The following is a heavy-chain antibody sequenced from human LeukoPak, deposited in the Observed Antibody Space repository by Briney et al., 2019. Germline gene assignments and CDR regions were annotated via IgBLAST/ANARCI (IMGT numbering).Heavy chain of an antibody. J-gene: IGHJ4*02. CDR1: GGSIRNYY. V-gene: IGHV4-30-2*01. CDR3: ARGGDLAYFDY. D-gene: IGHD3-16*01. Sequence: SETLSLTCTVSGGSIRNYYWSWIRQPPEKGLEWIGYIYHSGSTYYNPSLKSRVTISVDRSKNQLSLKLSSVTAADTAVYYCARGGDLAYFDYWGQGTLVTVSS. CDR2: IYHSGST.